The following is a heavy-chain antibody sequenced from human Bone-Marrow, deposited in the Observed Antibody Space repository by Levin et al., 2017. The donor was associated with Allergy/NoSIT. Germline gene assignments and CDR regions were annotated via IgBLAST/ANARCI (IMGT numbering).Heavy chain of an antibody. Sequence: SGPTLVKPTQTLTLTCTFSGFSLSTSGVGVGWIRQPPGKALEWLALIYWDDDKRYSPSLKSRLTITKDTSKNQVVLTMTNMDPVDTATYYCAHSPGFPTGCGHCFDYWGQGTLVTVSS. CDR2: IYWDDDK. CDR3: AHSPGFPTGCGHCFDY. V-gene: IGHV2-5*02. D-gene: IGHD3-9*01. J-gene: IGHJ4*02. CDR1: GFSLSTSGVG.